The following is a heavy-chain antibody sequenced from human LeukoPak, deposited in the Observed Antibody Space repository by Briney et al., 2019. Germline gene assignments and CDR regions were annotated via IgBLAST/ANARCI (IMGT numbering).Heavy chain of an antibody. CDR1: SYSLSSGYY. D-gene: IGHD3-9*01. J-gene: IGHJ4*02. CDR3: ARWGREYYDILTRSYYFDY. Sequence: PSETLSLTCAVSSYSLSSGYYWGWIRQPPGKGLKWIGSIYHSGTTYYNSSFKSRVTMSVDTSKNQFSLKLSSVTAADTAVYYCARWGREYYDILTRSYYFDYWGQGTLVTVSS. CDR2: IYHSGTT. V-gene: IGHV4-38-2*01.